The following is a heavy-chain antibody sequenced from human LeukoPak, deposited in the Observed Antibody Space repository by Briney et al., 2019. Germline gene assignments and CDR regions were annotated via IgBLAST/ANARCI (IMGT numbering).Heavy chain of an antibody. D-gene: IGHD2-2*01. Sequence: SVKVSCKASGFTFTSSAVQRVRQARGQRLEWIGWIVVGSGNTNYAQKFQERVTITRDMSTSTAYMELSSLRSEDTAVYYCAAEVPAATKDYYYGMDVWGKGTTVTVSS. J-gene: IGHJ6*04. V-gene: IGHV1-58*01. CDR3: AAEVPAATKDYYYGMDV. CDR2: IVVGSGNT. CDR1: GFTFTSSA.